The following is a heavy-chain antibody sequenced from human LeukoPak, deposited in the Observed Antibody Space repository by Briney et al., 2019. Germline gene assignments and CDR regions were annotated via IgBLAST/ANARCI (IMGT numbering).Heavy chain of an antibody. CDR3: ARGRQSTSAWLTGF. V-gene: IGHV3-74*01. J-gene: IGHJ4*02. Sequence: HSGGSLRLSCAASGFTFSSYGMHWVRQAPGKGLVWVSRISSDGSTRTYADSVQGRFTISRGNAETKVYLQMNGLRADDTAVYYCARGRQSTSAWLTGFWGQGTQVTVSS. D-gene: IGHD2-2*01. CDR1: GFTFSSYG. CDR2: ISSDGSTR.